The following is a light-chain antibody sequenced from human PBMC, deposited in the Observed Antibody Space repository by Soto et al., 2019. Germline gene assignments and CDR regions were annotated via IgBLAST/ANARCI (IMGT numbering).Light chain of an antibody. CDR1: QGISNY. CDR2: AAS. J-gene: IGKJ1*01. V-gene: IGKV1-27*01. Sequence: IQLTQSPSSLSAYVGDRVTITCRASQGISNYLVWYQQKPGKVPKLLIYAASTLQSGVPSRFSGSGSGTDFTLTISSLQPEDVATYYCQNYNGAPWTFGQGTKVDIK. CDR3: QNYNGAPWT.